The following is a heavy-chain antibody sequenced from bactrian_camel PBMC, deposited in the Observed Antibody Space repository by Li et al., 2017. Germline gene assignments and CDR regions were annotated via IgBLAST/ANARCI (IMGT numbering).Heavy chain of an antibody. J-gene: IGHJ4*01. CDR1: GFTVDSYG. CDR2: IWSDGSNT. V-gene: IGHV3S7*01. D-gene: IGHD1*01. Sequence: HVQLVESGGGLVQPGGSLRLSCAASGFTVDSYGMSWVRQAPGKGLEWVSGIWSDGSNTYYADSVKGRFTISRDNAKNTLYLQMNSLKPDDTAVYYCAATGQMLSVAGCRTQGTQVTVS.